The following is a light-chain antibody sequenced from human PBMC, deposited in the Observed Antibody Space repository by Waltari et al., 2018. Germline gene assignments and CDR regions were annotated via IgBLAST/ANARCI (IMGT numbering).Light chain of an antibody. V-gene: IGKV1-39*01. CDR3: QQSYSNPYS. CDR1: QSVSDY. J-gene: IGKJ2*01. Sequence: DIPMTQSPSSLSASVGDRVTLTCRASQSVSDYLNWYQQKPGKAPNLLIYAASNLQSGVSSRFRVDGSGTHFTLTISNLQPEDFAVYYCQQSYSNPYSFGQGTKLEIK. CDR2: AAS.